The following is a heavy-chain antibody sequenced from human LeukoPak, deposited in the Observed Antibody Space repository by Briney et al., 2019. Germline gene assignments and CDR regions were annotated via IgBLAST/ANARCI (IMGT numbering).Heavy chain of an antibody. CDR3: ARGGGRIGAAFDI. CDR2: IIPIFGTA. CDR1: GYTFISYA. V-gene: IGHV1-69*13. J-gene: IGHJ3*02. Sequence: SVKVSCKASGYTFISYAISWVRQAPGQGLEWMGGIIPIFGTANYAQKFQGRVTITADESTSTAYMELSSLRSEDTAVYYCARGGGRIGAAFDIWGQGTMVTVSS. D-gene: IGHD2-15*01.